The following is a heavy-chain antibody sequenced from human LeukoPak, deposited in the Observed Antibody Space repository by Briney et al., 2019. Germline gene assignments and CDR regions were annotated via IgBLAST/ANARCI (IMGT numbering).Heavy chain of an antibody. J-gene: IGHJ1*01. CDR1: GYSISSGYY. Sequence: SETLSLTCTVSGYSISSGYYWGWIRQSPGKGLEWIGSIYHSGSTYQNPSFKSRVSISLDTSTNQFSLKLNSVTAADTAVYYCARGSHSGYPPLENEYIQHWGQGTLVTVSS. CDR2: IYHSGST. D-gene: IGHD5-12*01. V-gene: IGHV4-38-2*02. CDR3: ARGSHSGYPPLENEYIQH.